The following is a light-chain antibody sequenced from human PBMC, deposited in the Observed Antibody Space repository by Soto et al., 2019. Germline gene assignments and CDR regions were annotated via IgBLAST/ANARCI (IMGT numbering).Light chain of an antibody. CDR3: AAWDDSLSGVV. J-gene: IGLJ2*01. Sequence: QSVLTQPPSASGTPGQRVTISCSGSSSNIGRSYVFWYKQLPGTAPRLLIYRNNQRPSGVPDRFAGSKSGTGASLAISGLRSDDEAVYYCAAWDDSLSGVVFSGGTKLTVL. V-gene: IGLV1-47*01. CDR2: RNN. CDR1: SSNIGRSY.